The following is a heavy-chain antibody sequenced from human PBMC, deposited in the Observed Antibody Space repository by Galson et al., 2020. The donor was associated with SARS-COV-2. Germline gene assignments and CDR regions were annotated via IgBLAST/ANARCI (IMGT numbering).Heavy chain of an antibody. D-gene: IGHD3-10*01. CDR2: IIPIFGTA. Sequence: SVKVSCKASGGTFSSYAISWVRQAPGQGLEWMGRIIPIFGTANYAQKFQGRVTITADESTSTAYMGLSSLRSEDTAVYYCARDYVGLWFGEHDAFDIWGQGTMVTVSS. J-gene: IGHJ3*02. CDR1: GGTFSSYA. V-gene: IGHV1-69*13. CDR3: ARDYVGLWFGEHDAFDI.